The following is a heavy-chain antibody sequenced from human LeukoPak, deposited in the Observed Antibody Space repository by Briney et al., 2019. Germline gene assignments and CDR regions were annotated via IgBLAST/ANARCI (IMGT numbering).Heavy chain of an antibody. CDR3: ARTPYYDFWSGYPWFDP. Sequence: ASVKVSCKASGYTFTGYYMHWVRQAPGQGLEWMGWINPNSGGTNYAQKFQGRVTMTRDTSISTAYMVLSRLRSDDTAVYYCARTPYYDFWSGYPWFDPWGQGTLVTVSS. J-gene: IGHJ5*02. D-gene: IGHD3-3*01. CDR1: GYTFTGYY. V-gene: IGHV1-2*02. CDR2: INPNSGGT.